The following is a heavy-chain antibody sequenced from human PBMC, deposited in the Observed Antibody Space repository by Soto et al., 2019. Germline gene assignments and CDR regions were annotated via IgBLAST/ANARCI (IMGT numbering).Heavy chain of an antibody. J-gene: IGHJ5*02. V-gene: IGHV4-4*02. D-gene: IGHD6-6*01. CDR2: IYHSGST. CDR3: ARGPAVLNP. Sequence: PSETLSLTCAVSGGSISSSNWGSWVRQPPGKGLEWIGEIYHSGSTNYNPSLKSRATIKPDTSKNQFSLQLNSVTPEDSGVYYCARGPAVLNPWGQGIQVTVSS. CDR1: GGSISSSNW.